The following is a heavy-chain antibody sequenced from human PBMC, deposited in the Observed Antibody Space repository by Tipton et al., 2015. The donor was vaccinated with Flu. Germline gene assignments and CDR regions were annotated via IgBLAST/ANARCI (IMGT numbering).Heavy chain of an antibody. D-gene: IGHD3-16*01. Sequence: VQLVQSGGGVVQPGRSLRLSCAASGFTFSSYGMHWVRQAPGKGLEWVAVISRDGDDKYYGDSVKGRFTISRDNSRNTLNLQMNSLRPEDTAVYFCAKDKPYTGGYWGQGTLVTVSS. CDR1: GFTFSSYG. CDR2: ISRDGDDK. V-gene: IGHV3-30*18. CDR3: AKDKPYTGGY. J-gene: IGHJ4*02.